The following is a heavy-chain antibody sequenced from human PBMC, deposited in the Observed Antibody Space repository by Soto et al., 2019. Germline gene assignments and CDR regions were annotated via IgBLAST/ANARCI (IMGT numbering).Heavy chain of an antibody. J-gene: IGHJ4*02. CDR1: GGSISRSNW. D-gene: IGHD3-9*01. CDR2: IYHSGST. V-gene: IGHV4-4*02. CDR3: ARSITFDWLFFDQ. Sequence: QVQLQESGPGLVKPSGTLSLTCAVSGGSISRSNWWSWVRQPPGKGLEWIGEIYHSGSTNYNPSLKSRVTISVDKSKNQLSLNLSSLTAADTAVYYCARSITFDWLFFDQWGQGTLVTVSS.